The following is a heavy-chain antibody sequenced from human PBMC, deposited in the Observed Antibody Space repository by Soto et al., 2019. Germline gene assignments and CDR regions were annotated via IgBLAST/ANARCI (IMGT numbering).Heavy chain of an antibody. CDR1: GGSISSSSYY. D-gene: IGHD2-15*01. CDR3: ASRGYCSGGSCYYYYYYMDV. J-gene: IGHJ6*03. Sequence: SETLSLTCTVSGGSISSSSYYWGWIRQPPGKGLEWIGSIYYSGSTYYNPSLKSRVTISVDTSKNQFSLKLSSVTAADTAVYYCASRGYCSGGSCYYYYYYMDVWGKGTTVTVSS. CDR2: IYYSGST. V-gene: IGHV4-39*01.